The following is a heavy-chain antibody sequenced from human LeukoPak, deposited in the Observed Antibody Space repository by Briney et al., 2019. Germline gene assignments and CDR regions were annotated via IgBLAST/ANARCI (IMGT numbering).Heavy chain of an antibody. Sequence: GASVKVSCKASGYTFTSYGISWVRQAPGQGLEWMGWISAYNGNTNYAQKLQGRVTMTTDTSTSTAYMELRSLRSDDTAVYYCAREWCDSSSPYYFDYWGQGTLVTVSS. CDR1: GYTFTSYG. J-gene: IGHJ4*02. CDR2: ISAYNGNT. D-gene: IGHD3-22*01. V-gene: IGHV1-18*01. CDR3: AREWCDSSSPYYFDY.